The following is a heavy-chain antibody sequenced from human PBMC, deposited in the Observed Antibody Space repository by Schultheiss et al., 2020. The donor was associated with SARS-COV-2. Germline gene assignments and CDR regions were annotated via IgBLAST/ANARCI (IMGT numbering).Heavy chain of an antibody. CDR2: IYWNDDK. D-gene: IGHD3-10*01. V-gene: IGHV2-5*01. Sequence: SGPTLVKPTETLTLTCTVSGFSLSNARMGVRWIRQPPGKALEWLAHIYWNDDKRYSPSLKSRLTITKDTSKNQVVLTMTNMDPVDTATYYCAHSLYGSGMWYFDYWGQGSLVTVAS. CDR3: AHSLYGSGMWYFDY. J-gene: IGHJ4*02. CDR1: GFSLSNARMG.